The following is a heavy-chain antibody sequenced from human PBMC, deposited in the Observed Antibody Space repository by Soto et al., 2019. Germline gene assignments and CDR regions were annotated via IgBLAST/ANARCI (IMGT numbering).Heavy chain of an antibody. CDR3: ARDQDGGPLY. V-gene: IGHV3-11*01. Sequence: GCAVKEYSMQWFRQAPGKGLEWISYVSTSGSTVYYADSVKGRFTISRDNAKNSLFLQMNSLRAEDTAVYYCARDQDGGPLYRGRGTLVTVSS. D-gene: IGHD4-17*01. J-gene: IGHJ4*02. CDR1: GCAVKEYS. CDR2: VSTSGSTV.